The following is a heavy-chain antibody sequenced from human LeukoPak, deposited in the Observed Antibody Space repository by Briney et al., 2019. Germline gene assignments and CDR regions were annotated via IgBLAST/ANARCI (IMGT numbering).Heavy chain of an antibody. D-gene: IGHD3-16*01. CDR1: GFTFSSYG. CDR3: AKGMYDYVWGSYGPAFDY. CDR2: IWYDGSNK. Sequence: GGSLRLSCAASGFTFSSYGMHWVRQAPGKGLEWAAVIWYDGSNKYYADSVKGRFTISRDNSKNTLYLQMNSLRAEDTAVYYCAKGMYDYVWGSYGPAFDYWGQGTLVTVSS. V-gene: IGHV3-33*06. J-gene: IGHJ4*02.